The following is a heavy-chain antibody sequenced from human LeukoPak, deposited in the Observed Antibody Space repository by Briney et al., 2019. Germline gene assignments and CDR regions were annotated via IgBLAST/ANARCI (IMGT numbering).Heavy chain of an antibody. CDR3: ARDKGPYYFDQ. Sequence: PGGSLRLSCAASGFTFSSYWVHWVRQAPGKGLVWVSPINSDGSSTSYADSVKGRFTISRDNSKNTLYLQMNSLRAEDTAVYYCARDKGPYYFDQWGQGTLLTVSS. CDR2: INSDGSST. J-gene: IGHJ4*02. CDR1: GFTFSSYW. V-gene: IGHV3-74*01.